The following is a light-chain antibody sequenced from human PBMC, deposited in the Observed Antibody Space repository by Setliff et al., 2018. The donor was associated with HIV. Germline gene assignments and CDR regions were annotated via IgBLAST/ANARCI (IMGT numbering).Light chain of an antibody. CDR2: EVR. CDR3: ISYATTHTLP. Sequence: HSVLTQPASVSGSPGQSITISCTGTSSDVGGYSYVSWYPQHPGKAHKRIIYEVRNRPSGVSNRFSGSKYGNTDSLTISGLQAEDEADYYCISYATTHTLPFGTGTKCTVL. CDR1: SSDVGGYSY. J-gene: IGLJ1*01. V-gene: IGLV2-14*01.